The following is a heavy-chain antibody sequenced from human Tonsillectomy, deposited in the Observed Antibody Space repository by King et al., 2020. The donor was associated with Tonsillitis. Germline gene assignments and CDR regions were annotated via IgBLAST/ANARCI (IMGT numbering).Heavy chain of an antibody. CDR2: IDPSDSYT. Sequence: QLVQSGAEVEKPGESLRISCKASGYSFTSYWINWVRQMPGKGLEWMGRIDPSDSYTNYSPSFQGHVTISADKSITTAYLQWSSLKASDTAIYYCARVSSGWYHYVDYWGQGTLVTVSS. CDR1: GYSFTSYW. CDR3: ARVSSGWYHYVDY. D-gene: IGHD6-19*01. J-gene: IGHJ4*02. V-gene: IGHV5-10-1*03.